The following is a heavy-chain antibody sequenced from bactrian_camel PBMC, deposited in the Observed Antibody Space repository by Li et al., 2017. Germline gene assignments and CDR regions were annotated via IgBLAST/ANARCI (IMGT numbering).Heavy chain of an antibody. CDR2: IASDGNT. CDR1: GDTYSHNC. J-gene: IGHJ4*01. Sequence: HVQLVESGGDSVQAGGSLRLTCRVIGDTYSHNCMAWFRQAPGTEREGVATIASDGNTSYAESVKGRFTISKDNAKNTLYLHMNSLKPEDTAMYYCAARTVVGSCLRLSWISYWGQGTQVTVS. D-gene: IGHD6*01. V-gene: IGHV3S53*01. CDR3: AARTVVGSCLRLSWISY.